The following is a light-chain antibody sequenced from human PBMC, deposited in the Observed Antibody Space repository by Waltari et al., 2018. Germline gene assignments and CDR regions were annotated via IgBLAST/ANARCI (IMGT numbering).Light chain of an antibody. Sequence: QSVLPQPPSFSPPPGQKVPISCSGTRFNIGNNYLPWYQQLPGTPPKLLISGNNKRPSGIPDRFSGSKSGTSATLGITGLQTGDEADYYCGTWDSSLSAGVFGGGTKLTVL. V-gene: IGLV1-51*01. CDR3: GTWDSSLSAGV. J-gene: IGLJ3*02. CDR1: RFNIGNNY. CDR2: GNN.